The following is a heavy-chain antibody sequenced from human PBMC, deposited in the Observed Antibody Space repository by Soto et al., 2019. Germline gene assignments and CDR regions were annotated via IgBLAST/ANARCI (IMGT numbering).Heavy chain of an antibody. Sequence: QVQLVQSGDEVKKPGASVKVSCKASGYIFVNYGIAWVRQAPGQGLEWMGWISPYTGNTHSASKVQCRLTMTTDTPTSTAYMDLGSLTSDDTAVYYCVMVDNYVTPTPQDVWGQATTVTVSS. CDR1: GYIFVNYG. V-gene: IGHV1-18*01. J-gene: IGHJ6*02. D-gene: IGHD3-16*01. CDR2: ISPYTGNT. CDR3: VMVDNYVTPTPQDV.